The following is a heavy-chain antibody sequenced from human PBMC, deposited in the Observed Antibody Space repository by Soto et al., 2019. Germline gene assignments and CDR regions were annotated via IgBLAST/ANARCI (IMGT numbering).Heavy chain of an antibody. CDR3: AKDLYDSLGRFDY. J-gene: IGHJ4*02. CDR2: ISGSGCST. V-gene: IGHV3-23*01. CDR1: GVPFRSYS. Sequence: PGGSQRLSCTASGVPFRSYSMRLVRQDPGKGLEWVSAISGSGCSTYYADSVKGRFTISRDNSKNTLYLQMNSLRAEDTAVYYCAKDLYDSLGRFDYWGQGTLVTVSS. D-gene: IGHD3-22*01.